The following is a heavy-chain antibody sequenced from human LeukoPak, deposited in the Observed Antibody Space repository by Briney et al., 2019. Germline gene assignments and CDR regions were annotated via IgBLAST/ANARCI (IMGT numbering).Heavy chain of an antibody. CDR3: ARELSEVRGVIGY. V-gene: IGHV1-2*04. J-gene: IGHJ4*02. D-gene: IGHD3-10*01. Sequence: ASVKVSCKASGYTFTGYYMHWVRQAPGQGLEWMGWINPNSGGTNYAQKFQGWVTMTRDTSISTAYMELSRLRSDDTAVYYCARELSEVRGVIGYWGQGTLVTVSS. CDR1: GYTFTGYY. CDR2: INPNSGGT.